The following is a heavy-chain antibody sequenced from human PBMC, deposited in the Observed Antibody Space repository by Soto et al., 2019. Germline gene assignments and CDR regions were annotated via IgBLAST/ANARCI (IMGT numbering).Heavy chain of an antibody. D-gene: IGHD5-18*01. V-gene: IGHV3-7*05. J-gene: IGHJ4*02. CDR3: ARGQRGYSYMAFDY. CDR2: IKQDGSEK. CDR1: GFTFSSYW. Sequence: GRSLRLSCAASGFTFSSYWMSWVRQAPGKGLEWVANIKQDGSEKYYVDSVKGRFTISRDNAKNSLYLQMNSLRAEDTAVYYCARGQRGYSYMAFDYWGQGTLVTVSS.